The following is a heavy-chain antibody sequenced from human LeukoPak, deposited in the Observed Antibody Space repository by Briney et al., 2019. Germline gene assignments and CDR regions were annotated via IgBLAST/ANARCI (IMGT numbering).Heavy chain of an antibody. Sequence: SETLSLTCAVYGGSFSGYYWSWIRQPPGKGLEWIGEINHSGSTNYNPSLKSRVTISVDTSKNQFSLKLSSVTAADTAVYYCARGRYGSGYRYYHYYMDVWGKGTTVTVSS. V-gene: IGHV4-34*01. J-gene: IGHJ6*03. CDR1: GGSFSGYY. D-gene: IGHD3-10*01. CDR2: INHSGST. CDR3: ARGRYGSGYRYYHYYMDV.